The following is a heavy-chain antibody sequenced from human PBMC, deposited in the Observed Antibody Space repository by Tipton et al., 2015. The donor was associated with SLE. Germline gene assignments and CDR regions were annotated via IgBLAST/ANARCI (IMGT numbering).Heavy chain of an antibody. V-gene: IGHV5-51*03. CDR1: GYSFTSYW. J-gene: IGHJ5*02. CDR2: IYPGDSDT. Sequence: QSGPEVKKPGESLKISCKGSGYSFTSYWIGWVRQMPGKGLEWMGIIYPGDSDTRYSPSFQGQVTISADKSISTAYLQWSSLKASDTAMYYCARTHQEKYIKKWFDTWGQGTLVTVSS. D-gene: IGHD6-6*01. CDR3: ARTHQEKYIKKWFDT.